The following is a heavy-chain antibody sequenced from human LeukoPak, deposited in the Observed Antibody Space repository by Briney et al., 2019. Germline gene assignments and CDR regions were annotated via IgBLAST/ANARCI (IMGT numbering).Heavy chain of an antibody. CDR1: GYTLTELS. CDR2: FDPEDGET. D-gene: IGHD2-15*01. V-gene: IGHV1-24*01. Sequence: RRASVKVSCKVSGYTLTELSMHWVRQAPGKGLEWMGGFDPEDGETIYAQKFQGRVTMTEDTSTDTAYMELSSLRSEDMAVYYCATGRRGYCSGGSCYRHDYWGQGTLVTVSS. CDR3: ATGRRGYCSGGSCYRHDY. J-gene: IGHJ4*02.